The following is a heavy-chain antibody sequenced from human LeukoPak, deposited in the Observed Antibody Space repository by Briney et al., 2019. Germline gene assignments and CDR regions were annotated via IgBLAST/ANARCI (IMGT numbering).Heavy chain of an antibody. D-gene: IGHD6-13*01. Sequence: SETLSLTCAVYGGSFSGYYWSWIRQPPGKGLEWIGEINHSGSTNYNPSLKSRVTISVDTSKNQFSLKLSSVTAAVTAVYYCARDLSSSWHLYYFDYWGQGTLVTVSS. J-gene: IGHJ4*02. V-gene: IGHV4-34*01. CDR2: INHSGST. CDR3: ARDLSSSWHLYYFDY. CDR1: GGSFSGYY.